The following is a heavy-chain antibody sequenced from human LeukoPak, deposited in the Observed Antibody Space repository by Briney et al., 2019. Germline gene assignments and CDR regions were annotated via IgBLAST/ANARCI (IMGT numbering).Heavy chain of an antibody. V-gene: IGHV1-2*02. D-gene: IGHD6-13*01. CDR2: INPNSGGT. J-gene: IGHJ4*02. Sequence: ASVKVSCKASGYTFTGHYIHWVRQAPGQGLEWMGWINPNSGGTNYAQKFQGRVTMTRDTSISTAYMELSRLRSDDTAVYYCARYLSAAGLYYFDYWGQGTLVTVSS. CDR1: GYTFTGHY. CDR3: ARYLSAAGLYYFDY.